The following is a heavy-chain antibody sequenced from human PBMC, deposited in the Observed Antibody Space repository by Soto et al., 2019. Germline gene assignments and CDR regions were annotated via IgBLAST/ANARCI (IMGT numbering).Heavy chain of an antibody. CDR1: GDSISSYY. CDR2: IYYRGST. J-gene: IGHJ4*02. CDR3: ARSNGDYGDY. V-gene: IGHV4-59*01. Sequence: QVQLQGSGPGLLKPSETLSLTCTVSGDSISSYYWSWIRQPPGKGLEWIGYIYYRGSTNYNPSLKSRVTISVDTSKNQFSLKLSSVTAADTAVYYCARSNGDYGDYWSQGNLVTVSS. D-gene: IGHD4-17*01.